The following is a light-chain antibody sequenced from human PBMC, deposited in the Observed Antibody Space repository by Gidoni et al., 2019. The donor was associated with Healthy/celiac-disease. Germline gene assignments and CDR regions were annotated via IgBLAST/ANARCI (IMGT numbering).Light chain of an antibody. J-gene: IGKJ5*01. V-gene: IGKV3-11*01. CDR3: QQRGNWPPNT. Sequence: EIVVTQSPATLSLSPGERATLSCRASQSVSSYLACYQQKPGQAPRLLIYDASNRATGIPARFSGSGSGTDFTLTISSLEPEDFAVYYCQQRGNWPPNTFGQGTRLEIK. CDR2: DAS. CDR1: QSVSSY.